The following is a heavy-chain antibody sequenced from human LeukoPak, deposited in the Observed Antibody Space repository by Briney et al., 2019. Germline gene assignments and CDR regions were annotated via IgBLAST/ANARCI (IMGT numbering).Heavy chain of an antibody. CDR2: ISYDGSNK. D-gene: IGHD3-10*01. CDR3: AKPLWLGEPTGVYYYGMDV. J-gene: IGHJ6*02. V-gene: IGHV3-30*18. CDR1: GFTFSSYG. Sequence: GGSLRLSCAASGFTFSSYGMHWVHQAPGKGLEWVAVISYDGSNKYYADSVKGRFTISRDNSKNTLYLQMNSLRAEDTAVYYCAKPLWLGEPTGVYYYGMDVWGQGTTVTVSS.